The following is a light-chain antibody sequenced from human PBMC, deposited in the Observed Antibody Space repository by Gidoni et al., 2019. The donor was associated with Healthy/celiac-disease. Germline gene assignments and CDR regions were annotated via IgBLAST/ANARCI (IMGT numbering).Light chain of an antibody. CDR1: SSNIGAGYD. CDR3: QSYDSSLSGSV. Sequence: QSALTQPPSVSGAPGQGVTISCTGSSSNIGAGYDAHWYQQLPGTAPKLLLYGNSNRPSGVPDRFSGSNSGTSASLAITGLQPEDEADYYCQSYDSSLSGSVFGGGTKLTV. CDR2: GNS. V-gene: IGLV1-40*01. J-gene: IGLJ3*02.